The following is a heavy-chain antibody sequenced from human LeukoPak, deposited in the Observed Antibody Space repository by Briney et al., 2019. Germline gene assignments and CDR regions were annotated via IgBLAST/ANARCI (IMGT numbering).Heavy chain of an antibody. V-gene: IGHV1-46*01. D-gene: IGHD3-10*01. CDR2: SGGST. Sequence: SGGSTSYAQKFQGXVXMTXDTSTSTVYMELSSLRSEDXAVYHCARGRGSGTYSARDFDYWGQGTLVTVSS. J-gene: IGHJ4*02. CDR3: ARGRGSGTYSARDFDY.